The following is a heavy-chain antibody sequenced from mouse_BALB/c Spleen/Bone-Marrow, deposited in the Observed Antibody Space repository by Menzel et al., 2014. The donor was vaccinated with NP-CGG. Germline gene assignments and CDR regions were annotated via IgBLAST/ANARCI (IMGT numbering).Heavy chain of an antibody. D-gene: IGHD2-3*01. CDR3: ARWDGNPY. Sequence: EVQLQQSGPDLVKPSQSLSLTCTVTGYSITSGYSCHWIRQFPGNKLEWMGYIHYSGSTNYNPSLKSRISITRDTSKNQFFLQLNSVTTEDTATYYCARWDGNPYWGQGTTLTVSS. V-gene: IGHV3-1*02. J-gene: IGHJ2*01. CDR2: IHYSGST. CDR1: GYSITSGYS.